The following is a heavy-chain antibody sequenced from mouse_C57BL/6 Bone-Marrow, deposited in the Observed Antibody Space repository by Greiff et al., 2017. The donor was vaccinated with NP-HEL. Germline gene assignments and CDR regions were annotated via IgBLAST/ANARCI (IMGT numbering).Heavy chain of an antibody. Sequence: VQLQQSGPELVKPGASVKISCKASGYTFTDYYMNWVKQSHGKSLEWIGDINPNNGGTSYNQKFKGKATLTVDKSSSTAYMELRSLTSEDSAVYYCARKGDYYGSSFYWYFDVWGTGTTVTVSS. CDR1: GYTFTDYY. CDR3: ARKGDYYGSSFYWYFDV. CDR2: INPNNGGT. D-gene: IGHD1-1*01. V-gene: IGHV1-26*01. J-gene: IGHJ1*03.